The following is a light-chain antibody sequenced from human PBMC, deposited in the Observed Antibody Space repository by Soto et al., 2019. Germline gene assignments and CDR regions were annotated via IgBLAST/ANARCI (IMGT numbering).Light chain of an antibody. CDR2: DSS. V-gene: IGKV3-11*01. J-gene: IGKJ1*01. Sequence: EIVLTQSPATLSLSPGEKAPLPCRASKSVTSYLPWYKKKPGQAPRLLIYDSSNRAAGIPARFSGSGSGTDFTLTISSLEPEDFAVYYCQQRSNWPRTFGQGTKVEIK. CDR3: QQRSNWPRT. CDR1: KSVTSY.